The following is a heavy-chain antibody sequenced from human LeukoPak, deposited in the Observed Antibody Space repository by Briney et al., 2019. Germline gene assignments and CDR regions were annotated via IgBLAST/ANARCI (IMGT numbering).Heavy chain of an antibody. D-gene: IGHD3-22*01. Sequence: PSETLSLTCTVTDGSISSYYWSWIRQPAGKGLEWIGRIYSSGSTNYNPSLKSRVTMSVDTSKNQFSLKLSSVTAADTAVYYCARDRYDSVYNWFDPWGQGTLVTVSS. CDR2: IYSSGST. CDR3: ARDRYDSVYNWFDP. J-gene: IGHJ5*02. CDR1: DGSISSYY. V-gene: IGHV4-4*07.